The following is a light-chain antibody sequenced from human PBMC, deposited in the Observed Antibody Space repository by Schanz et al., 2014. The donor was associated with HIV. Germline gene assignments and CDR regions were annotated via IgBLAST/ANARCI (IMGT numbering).Light chain of an antibody. J-gene: IGLJ1*01. CDR2: DVT. V-gene: IGLV2-11*01. CDR1: SSDVGGYNY. Sequence: QSALTQPRSVSGSPGQSVAISCTGTSSDVGGYNYVSWYQQHPGKAPKLMIYDVTKRPSGVSNRVSGSKSGNTASLTISGLQAEDEADYYCCSYTTTSTYVFGAGTKLTVL. CDR3: CSYTTTSTYV.